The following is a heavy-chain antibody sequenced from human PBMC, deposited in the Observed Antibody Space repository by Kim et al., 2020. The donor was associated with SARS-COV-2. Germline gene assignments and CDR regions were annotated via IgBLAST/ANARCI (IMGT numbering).Heavy chain of an antibody. J-gene: IGHJ6*02. V-gene: IGHV4-59*01. CDR2: IYYSGST. CDR3: ARCITMVRGVIHYGMDV. Sequence: SETLSLTCTVSGGSISSYYWSWIRQPPGKGLEWIGYIYYSGSTNYNPSLKSRVTISVDTSKNQFSLKLSSVTAADTAVYYCARCITMVRGVIHYGMDVWGQGTTVTVSS. CDR1: GGSISSYY. D-gene: IGHD3-10*01.